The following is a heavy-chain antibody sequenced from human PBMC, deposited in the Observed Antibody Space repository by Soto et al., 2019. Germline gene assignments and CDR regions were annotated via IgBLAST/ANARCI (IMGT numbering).Heavy chain of an antibody. CDR1: GFTFSSYA. CDR2: ISGSGGST. CDR3: AKDSSSWYTPNNWFDP. D-gene: IGHD6-13*01. J-gene: IGHJ5*02. Sequence: PGGSLRLSCAASGFTFSSYAMSWVRQAPGKGLEWVSAISGSGGSTYYADSVKGRFTVSRDNSKNTLYLQMNSLRAEDTAVYYCAKDSSSWYTPNNWFDPWGQGTLVTSPQ. V-gene: IGHV3-23*01.